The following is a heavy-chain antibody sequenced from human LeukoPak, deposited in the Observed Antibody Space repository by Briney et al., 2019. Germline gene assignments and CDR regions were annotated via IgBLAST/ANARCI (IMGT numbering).Heavy chain of an antibody. Sequence: GGSLRLSCAASGFTFSSYTMHWVRQAPGKGLEWVAVISYDGSNKYYADSVKGRFTISRDNSKNTLYLQMNSLRAEDTAVYYCGSTTVTTDYYFDYWGQGTLVTVSS. V-gene: IGHV3-30-3*01. CDR2: ISYDGSNK. J-gene: IGHJ4*02. CDR3: GSTTVTTDYYFDY. CDR1: GFTFSSYT. D-gene: IGHD4-17*01.